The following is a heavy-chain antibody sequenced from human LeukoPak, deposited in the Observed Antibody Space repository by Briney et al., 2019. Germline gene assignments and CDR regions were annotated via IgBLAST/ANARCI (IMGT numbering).Heavy chain of an antibody. CDR1: GYTFTGYY. CDR3: ARDGVGATSYYYYGMDV. V-gene: IGHV1-69*13. J-gene: IGHJ6*02. Sequence: SVKVSCKASGYTFTGYYMHWVRQAPGQGLKWMGGIIPIFGTANYAQKFQGRVTITADESTSTAYMELSSLRSEDTAVYYCARDGVGATSYYYYGMDVWGQGTTVTVSS. CDR2: IIPIFGTA. D-gene: IGHD1-26*01.